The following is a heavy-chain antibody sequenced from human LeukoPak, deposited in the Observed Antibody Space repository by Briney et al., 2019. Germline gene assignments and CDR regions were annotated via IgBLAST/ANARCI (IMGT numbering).Heavy chain of an antibody. CDR3: TRSGYRHPYHFES. V-gene: IGHV3-53*01. CDR2: IYTGGGT. CDR1: GFNVRTTY. D-gene: IGHD3-22*01. J-gene: IGHJ4*02. Sequence: GGSLRLSCAVSGFNVRTTYMSWVRQAPGKGLEWVSVIYTGGGTYHADSVKGRFTISRDNSKNTLSLQMNSLRAEDTAIYYCTRSGYRHPYHFESWGQGTLVIVSS.